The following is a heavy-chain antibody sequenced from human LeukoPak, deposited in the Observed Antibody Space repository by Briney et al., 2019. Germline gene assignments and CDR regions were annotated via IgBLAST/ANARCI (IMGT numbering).Heavy chain of an antibody. Sequence: GGSLRLSCAASGFTFSSYSMNWVRQAPGKGLEWVSSISSFSGYIYYADSVKGRFTISRDNAKNSLHLQMNSLRVEDTAVYYCARRVAVVTALDAFDIWGQGTMVTVSS. CDR1: GFTFSSYS. CDR3: ARRVAVVTALDAFDI. V-gene: IGHV3-21*01. CDR2: ISSFSGYI. D-gene: IGHD2-21*02. J-gene: IGHJ3*02.